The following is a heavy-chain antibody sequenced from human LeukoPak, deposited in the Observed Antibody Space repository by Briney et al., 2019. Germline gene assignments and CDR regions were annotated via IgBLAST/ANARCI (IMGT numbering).Heavy chain of an antibody. CDR3: ARLAQGSGTYGFDY. CDR1: GGSISTNNYY. J-gene: IGHJ4*02. CDR2: IYYSGSS. D-gene: IGHD3-10*01. V-gene: IGHV4-39*01. Sequence: PSETLSLTCTVSGGSISTNNYYWGWVRQRPGKGLEWLATIYYSGSSYYNPSLKSRVTISVDTSKNQFSLKLSSVTAADTAVYYCARLAQGSGTYGFDYWGQGTLVTVSS.